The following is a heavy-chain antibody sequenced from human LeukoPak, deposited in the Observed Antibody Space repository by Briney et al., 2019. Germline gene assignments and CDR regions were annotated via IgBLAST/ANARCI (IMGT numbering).Heavy chain of an antibody. Sequence: PSETLSLTCTVSGGSISSYYWSWIRQPPGKGLEWIGYIYYSGSTNYNPSLKSRVTISVDTSKNQFSLKLSSVTAEDTALYYCAKGPTIPPYYPSGSYYETKAQFDVWGQGTLVTVSS. V-gene: IGHV4-59*01. CDR2: IYYSGST. CDR3: AKGPTIPPYYPSGSYYETKAQFDV. D-gene: IGHD3-10*01. J-gene: IGHJ4*02. CDR1: GGSISSYY.